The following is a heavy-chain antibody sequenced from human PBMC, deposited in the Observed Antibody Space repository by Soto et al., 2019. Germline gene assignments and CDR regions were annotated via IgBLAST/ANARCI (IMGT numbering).Heavy chain of an antibody. V-gene: IGHV4-34*01. CDR1: GGSFSGYY. J-gene: IGHJ4*02. CDR3: ARVRCRSSSWPIDY. Sequence: QVQLQQWGAGLLKPSETLSLTCAVYGGSFSGYYWSWIRQPPGKGLEWIGEINHSGSTNYNPSLKSRVPISVDTSETQFSLKLSSVTAADTAVYYCARVRCRSSSWPIDYWGQGTLVTVSS. D-gene: IGHD6-13*01. CDR2: INHSGST.